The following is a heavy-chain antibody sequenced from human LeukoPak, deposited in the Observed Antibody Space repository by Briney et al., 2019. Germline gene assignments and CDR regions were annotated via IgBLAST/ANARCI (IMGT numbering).Heavy chain of an antibody. Sequence: SETLSLTCTVSGGSISSSSHYWGWIRQPPGKGLEWIGSIYYSGKAYYNPSLKSRVTISVDTSKNQFSLKLSSGTAADTAVYFCARRVSSVTYHPFDYWGQGTLVTVSS. J-gene: IGHJ4*02. V-gene: IGHV4-39*01. CDR1: GGSISSSSHY. CDR3: ARRVSSVTYHPFDY. CDR2: IYYSGKA. D-gene: IGHD2-2*01.